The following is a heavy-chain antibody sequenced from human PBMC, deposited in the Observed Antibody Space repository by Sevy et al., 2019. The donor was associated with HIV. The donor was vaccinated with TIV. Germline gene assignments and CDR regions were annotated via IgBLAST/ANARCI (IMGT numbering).Heavy chain of an antibody. V-gene: IGHV3-30*02. D-gene: IGHD2-2*01. J-gene: IGHJ6*02. CDR3: AKVRYCSSASCHSSAAVRAFYYSYYGVDV. CDR1: GFIFSNYA. CDR2: IRYDGSNK. Sequence: GGSLRLSCAASGFIFSNYAMHWVRQAPGQGLEWRAFIRYDGSNKHYADSVKGRFTISRDNSKNTLYLQMNSLKTEDTAVYYCAKVRYCSSASCHSSAAVRAFYYSYYGVDVWGQGTTVTVSS.